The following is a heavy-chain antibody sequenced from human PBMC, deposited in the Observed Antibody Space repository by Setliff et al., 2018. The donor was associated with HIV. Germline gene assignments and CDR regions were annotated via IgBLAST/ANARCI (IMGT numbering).Heavy chain of an antibody. V-gene: IGHV3-21*01. Sequence: GGSLRLSCAASGFTFNTYTMTWVRQAPGKGLEWVSSISRASTSIYYADSVKGRFTISRDNAKDSLYLQMNSLRAEDTALYFCARVRTTVSPDFYYYMDVWGKGATVTVSS. CDR3: ARVRTTVSPDFYYYMDV. CDR1: GFTFNTYT. D-gene: IGHD4-17*01. J-gene: IGHJ6*03. CDR2: ISRASTSI.